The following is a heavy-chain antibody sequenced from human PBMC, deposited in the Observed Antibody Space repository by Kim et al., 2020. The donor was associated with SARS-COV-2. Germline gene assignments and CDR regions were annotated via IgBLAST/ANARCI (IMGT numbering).Heavy chain of an antibody. J-gene: IGHJ4*02. D-gene: IGHD1-26*01. Sequence: NPSLKRRVTISVDTSTNQFSLKLNSVTAADTAVYYCARGGIVGATSGSDYWGQGTLVTVSS. CDR3: ARGGIVGATSGSDY. V-gene: IGHV4-34*01.